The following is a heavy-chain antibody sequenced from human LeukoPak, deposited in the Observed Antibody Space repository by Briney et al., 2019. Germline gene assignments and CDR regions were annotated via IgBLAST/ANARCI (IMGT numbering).Heavy chain of an antibody. CDR3: AKDRTSGSYDFDS. Sequence: PGGPLRLSCAASGFIVSGDFMSWVRQAPGKGLEWVSGISSSGSNTYYADSVKGRFTVSRDNSKNTLYLQMNSLRPEDTAIYYCAKDRTSGSYDFDSWGQGTLVTVSS. CDR1: GFIVSGDF. D-gene: IGHD1-26*01. V-gene: IGHV3-23*01. J-gene: IGHJ4*02. CDR2: ISSSGSNT.